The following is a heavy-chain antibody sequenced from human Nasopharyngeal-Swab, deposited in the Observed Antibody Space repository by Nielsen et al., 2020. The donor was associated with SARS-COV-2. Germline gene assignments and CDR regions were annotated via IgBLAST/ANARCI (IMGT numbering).Heavy chain of an antibody. Sequence: SETLSLTCAVSGGSVSSSNWWSWVRQPPRKGLEWIGEIYHSGSTNYNPSLKSRVTISVDKSKNQFSLKLSSVTAADTAVYYCARQATDYYYSTDVWGQGTTVTVSS. V-gene: IGHV4-4*02. J-gene: IGHJ6*02. CDR1: GGSVSSSNW. CDR2: IYHSGST. CDR3: ARQATDYYYSTDV.